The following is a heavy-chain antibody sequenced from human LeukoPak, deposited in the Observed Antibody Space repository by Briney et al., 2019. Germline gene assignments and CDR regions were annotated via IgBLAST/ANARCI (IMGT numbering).Heavy chain of an antibody. Sequence: GGSLRLSCAASGFTFSSYAMHWVRQAPGKGLEWVAVISYDGSNKYYADSVKGRFTISRDNSKNTLYLQMNSLRAEDTAVYYCARDRAAVDHYYYYGMDVWGQGTTVTVSS. CDR3: ARDRAAVDHYYYYGMDV. V-gene: IGHV3-30-3*01. CDR1: GFTFSSYA. CDR2: ISYDGSNK. J-gene: IGHJ6*02. D-gene: IGHD5-12*01.